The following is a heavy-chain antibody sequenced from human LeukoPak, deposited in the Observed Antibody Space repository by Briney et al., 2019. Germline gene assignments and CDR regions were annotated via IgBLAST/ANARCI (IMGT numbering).Heavy chain of an antibody. J-gene: IGHJ4*02. Sequence: GESLKISCKGSGYSFTSYWIGWVRQMPGKGLEWMGIIYPGDSDTRYSPTFQGQVTISADKSISTAYLQWSSLKASDTAMYYCARSRSYYGSGSHFDYWGQGTLVTVSS. CDR3: ARSRSYYGSGSHFDY. V-gene: IGHV5-51*01. CDR2: IYPGDSDT. CDR1: GYSFTSYW. D-gene: IGHD3-10*01.